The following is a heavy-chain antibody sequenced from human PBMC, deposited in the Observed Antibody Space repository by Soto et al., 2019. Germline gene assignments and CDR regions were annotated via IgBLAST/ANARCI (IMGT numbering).Heavy chain of an antibody. CDR2: ISYDGSDT. CDR1: GFTFSSFG. D-gene: IGHD3-16*01. Sequence: EQLAESGGGVVQSGRSLRLSCEASGFTFSSFGMHWVRQAPGKGLEWVAVISYDGSDTYFADSVKGRFTISRDNSKNTVYLQMNSLRVEDTAVYYCVKDIHFLGIWYFDLWGRGPLVSVSS. J-gene: IGHJ2*01. V-gene: IGHV3-30*18. CDR3: VKDIHFLGIWYFDL.